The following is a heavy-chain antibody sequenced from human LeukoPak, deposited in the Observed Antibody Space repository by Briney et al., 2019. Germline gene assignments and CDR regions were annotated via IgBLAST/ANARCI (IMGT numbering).Heavy chain of an antibody. V-gene: IGHV7-4-1*02. Sequence: GSSVKVSCKASGCTVSSYAISGVRQAPGQWLEWMGWSNTNTGNPTYAQGFTGRFVFSLDTSVSTAYLQISSLKAEDTAVYYCARVRPIAVALDAFDIWGQGTMVTVSS. J-gene: IGHJ3*02. CDR2: SNTNTGNP. D-gene: IGHD6-19*01. CDR1: GCTVSSYA. CDR3: ARVRPIAVALDAFDI.